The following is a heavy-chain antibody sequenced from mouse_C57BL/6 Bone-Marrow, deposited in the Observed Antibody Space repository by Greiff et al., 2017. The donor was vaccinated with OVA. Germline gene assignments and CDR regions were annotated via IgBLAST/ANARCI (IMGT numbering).Heavy chain of an antibody. Sequence: EVQLQQSGPELVKPGASVKMSCKASGYTFTDYNMHWVKQSHGKSLEWIGYINPNNGGTSYNQKFKGKATLTVNKSSSTAYMERRSLTSEDSAVYYCAREIYGNYPYYFDYWGQGTTLTVSS. CDR2: INPNNGGT. J-gene: IGHJ2*01. CDR3: AREIYGNYPYYFDY. V-gene: IGHV1-22*01. CDR1: GYTFTDYN. D-gene: IGHD2-1*01.